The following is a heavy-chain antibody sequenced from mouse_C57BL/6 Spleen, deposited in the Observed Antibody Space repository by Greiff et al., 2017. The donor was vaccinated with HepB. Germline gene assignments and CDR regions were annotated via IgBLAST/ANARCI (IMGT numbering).Heavy chain of an antibody. CDR2: IDPEDGAT. CDR1: GFNINDYY. V-gene: IGHV14-1*01. J-gene: IGHJ4*01. CDR3: TTAYSNYFYYYAMDY. Sequence: EVQLQQSGAELVRPGASVKLSCKASGFNINDYYMHWVKQRPEQGLEWIGRIDPEDGATEYAPKFQGKATMTADTSTNTSYLQLSSLTSEDTAVYYCTTAYSNYFYYYAMDYWGHGTSVTFSS. D-gene: IGHD2-5*01.